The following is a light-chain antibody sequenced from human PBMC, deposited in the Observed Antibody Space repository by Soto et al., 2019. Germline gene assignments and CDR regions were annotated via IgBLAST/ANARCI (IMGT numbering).Light chain of an antibody. CDR3: SSYTSSGTYV. Sequence: QSALTQPASVSGPPGQSITISCTGTSSDVGGYGSVSWYQQHPGKAPKLMIYEVSNRPSGVSNRFSGSKSGNTASLTISGLQAEDDADYYCSSYTSSGTYVFGTGTKVTLL. CDR2: EVS. CDR1: SSDVGGYGS. V-gene: IGLV2-14*01. J-gene: IGLJ1*01.